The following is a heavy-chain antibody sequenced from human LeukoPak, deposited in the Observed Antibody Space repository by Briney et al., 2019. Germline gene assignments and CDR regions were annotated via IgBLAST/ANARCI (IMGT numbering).Heavy chain of an antibody. J-gene: IGHJ4*02. CDR3: ASGYSSGWSGDY. Sequence: ASVKVSCKASGYTFTAHYIHWVRQAPGQGLEWMGWINPNSGGTNYLQKFQGRVTMTRDTSISTAYMELTRLRSDDTAVYYCASGYSSGWSGDYWGQGTLVTVSS. CDR2: INPNSGGT. V-gene: IGHV1-2*02. CDR1: GYTFTAHY. D-gene: IGHD6-19*01.